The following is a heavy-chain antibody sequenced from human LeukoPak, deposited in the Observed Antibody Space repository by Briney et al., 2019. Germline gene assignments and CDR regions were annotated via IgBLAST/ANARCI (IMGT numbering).Heavy chain of an antibody. D-gene: IGHD3-22*01. CDR1: GYTFTGYY. Sequence: ASVKVSCKASGYTFTGYYMHWVRQAPGQGLEWMGWINPNSGGTNYAQKFQGRVTMTRDTSISTAYMELSRLRSDDTAVYYCAREESSYYDSSGYDYWGQGTLVTVSS. CDR2: INPNSGGT. CDR3: AREESSYYDSSGYDY. J-gene: IGHJ4*02. V-gene: IGHV1-2*02.